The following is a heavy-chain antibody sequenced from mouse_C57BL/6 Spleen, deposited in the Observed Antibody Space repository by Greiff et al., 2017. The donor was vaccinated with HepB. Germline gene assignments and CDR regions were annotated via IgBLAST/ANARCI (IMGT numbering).Heavy chain of an antibody. V-gene: IGHV1-15*01. CDR2: IDPETGGT. CDR3: TRGPYGSSLYAMDY. CDR1: GYTFTDYE. D-gene: IGHD1-1*01. J-gene: IGHJ4*01. Sequence: VQLQQSGAELVRPGASVTLSCKASGYTFTDYEMHWVKQTPVHGLEWIGAIDPETGGTAYNQKFKGKAILTADKSSSTAYMELRSLTSEDSAVYYCTRGPYGSSLYAMDYWGQGTSVTVSS.